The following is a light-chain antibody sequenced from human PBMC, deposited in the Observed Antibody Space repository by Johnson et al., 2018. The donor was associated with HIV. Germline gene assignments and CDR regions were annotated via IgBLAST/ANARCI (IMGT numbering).Light chain of an antibody. CDR1: SSNIGNNY. Sequence: QSVLTQPPSVSAAPGQKVSISCSGSSSNIGNNYVSWYQQLPGTAPKLPIFENNKRPSGIPDRFSGSKSGTSATLGITGLQTGDEADYYCGTWDSSLSSNVFGTGTKVTVL. V-gene: IGLV1-51*02. J-gene: IGLJ1*01. CDR2: ENN. CDR3: GTWDSSLSSNV.